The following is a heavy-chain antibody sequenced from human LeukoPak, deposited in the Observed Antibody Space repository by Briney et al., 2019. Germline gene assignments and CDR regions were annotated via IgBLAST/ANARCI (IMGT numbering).Heavy chain of an antibody. CDR3: AKGDSSGYYHYPAFDI. CDR1: GGTFSSYA. J-gene: IGHJ3*02. CDR2: IIPIIRTA. V-gene: IGHV1-69*13. Sequence: GASVKVSCKASGGTFSSYAISWVRQAPGQGLEWMGGIIPIIRTANYAQKFQGRVTITADESTSTAYMELSSLRSEDTAVYYCAKGDSSGYYHYPAFDIWGQGTMVTVSS. D-gene: IGHD3-22*01.